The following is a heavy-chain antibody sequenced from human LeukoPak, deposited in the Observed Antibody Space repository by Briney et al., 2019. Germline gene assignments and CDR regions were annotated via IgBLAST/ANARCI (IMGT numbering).Heavy chain of an antibody. CDR1: GGSSRSGDYF. V-gene: IGHV4-30-4*01. Sequence: SETLSLTCAVSGGSSRSGDYFWSWIRQPPGKGLEWIGHIHYSGNTYYNPSLKSRVSISVDTSKNQFSLKLSSVTAAGTAVYYCARGRLRLATGSGVDVWCQGTTVTVSS. CDR2: IHYSGNT. J-gene: IGHJ6*02. D-gene: IGHD5-12*01. CDR3: ARGRLRLATGSGVDV.